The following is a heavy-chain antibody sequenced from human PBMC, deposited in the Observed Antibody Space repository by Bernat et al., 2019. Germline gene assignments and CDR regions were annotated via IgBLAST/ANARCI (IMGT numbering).Heavy chain of an antibody. J-gene: IGHJ4*02. D-gene: IGHD2-15*01. Sequence: QVQLVESGGGLFKPGGSLRPSCAASGFTFSDYYMSWIRQAPGKGREGVSYISSSSSYTNYADSVKGRFTISRDNAKNSLYLQMNSLRAEDTAVYYCARARGYCSGGSCYYDFDYWGQGTLVTVSS. CDR3: ARARGYCSGGSCYYDFDY. CDR2: ISSSSSYT. CDR1: GFTFSDYY. V-gene: IGHV3-11*05.